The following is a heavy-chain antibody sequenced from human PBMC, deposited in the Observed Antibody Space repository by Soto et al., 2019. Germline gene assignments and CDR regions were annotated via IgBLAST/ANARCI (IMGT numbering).Heavy chain of an antibody. CDR3: ARGVPFDY. Sequence: QITLKESGPPLLKPTETLTLTCTFSEFSLSTSGVAVGWIRQPPGKALEWLALIYWDDDKRYSPSLKSRLTITKDTSKTQVVLTMTNMDPADTATYYCARGVPFDYWGQGTLVTVSS. CDR2: IYWDDDK. D-gene: IGHD3-10*01. CDR1: EFSLSTSGVA. V-gene: IGHV2-5*02. J-gene: IGHJ4*02.